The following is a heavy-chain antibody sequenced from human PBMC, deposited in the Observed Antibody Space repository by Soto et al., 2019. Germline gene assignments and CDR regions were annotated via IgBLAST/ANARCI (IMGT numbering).Heavy chain of an antibody. CDR1: GYSFSSYS. CDR3: ATASSSNVYNVDS. V-gene: IGHV3-23*01. Sequence: EVHLLESGGGLVQLGGSLRLSCAASGYSFSSYSMGWVRQSTGMGLEWVSAISVSGGSTYYADSVRGRFTISRNNSKITLSLQMTSLRAEETVVYYGATASSSNVYNVDSWGQGTVVTVTS. J-gene: IGHJ4*02. CDR2: ISVSGGST. D-gene: IGHD1-1*01.